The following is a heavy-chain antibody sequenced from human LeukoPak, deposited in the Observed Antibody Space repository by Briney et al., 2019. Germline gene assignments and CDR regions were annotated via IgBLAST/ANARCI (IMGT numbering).Heavy chain of an antibody. D-gene: IGHD2-2*01. V-gene: IGHV3-48*03. J-gene: IGHJ4*02. CDR1: GFTFSSYE. CDR2: ISSSGSTT. Sequence: PGGSLRLSCAASGFTFSSYEVTWVHQAPGKGLERVSYISSSGSTTYYADSVKGRFTFSRDNAKNSLYLQMNSLRAEDTAVYYCAREGVVPAGYFDYWGQGTLVTVSS. CDR3: AREGVVPAGYFDY.